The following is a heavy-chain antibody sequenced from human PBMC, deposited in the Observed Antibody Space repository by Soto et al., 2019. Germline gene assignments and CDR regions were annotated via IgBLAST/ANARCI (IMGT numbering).Heavy chain of an antibody. V-gene: IGHV4-59*01. Sequence: SLTCPVSGGSLSSYYWSWIRQPPGKGLEWIGYIYYSGSTNYNPSLKSRVTISVDTSKNQFSLKLSSVTAADTAVYYCARALPPGYYYDSSDYHGAFDIWGQGTMVTVSS. CDR2: IYYSGST. CDR1: GGSLSSYY. D-gene: IGHD3-22*01. CDR3: ARALPPGYYYDSSDYHGAFDI. J-gene: IGHJ3*02.